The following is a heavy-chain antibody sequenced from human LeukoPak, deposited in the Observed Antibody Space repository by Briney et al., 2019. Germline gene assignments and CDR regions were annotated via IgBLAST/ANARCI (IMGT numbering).Heavy chain of an antibody. Sequence: ASVKVSCKASGYPFTNYAMNWVRQAPGQGLEWMGWINPNSGGTNYAQKFQGRVTMTRDTSISTAYMELSRLRSDDTAVYYCARGTSSWPYYFDYWGQGTLVTVSS. CDR2: INPNSGGT. CDR3: ARGTSSWPYYFDY. CDR1: GYPFTNYA. J-gene: IGHJ4*02. D-gene: IGHD6-13*01. V-gene: IGHV1-2*02.